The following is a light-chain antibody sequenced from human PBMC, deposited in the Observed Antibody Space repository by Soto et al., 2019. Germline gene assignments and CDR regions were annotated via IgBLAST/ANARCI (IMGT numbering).Light chain of an antibody. CDR3: QQYGDLPWT. V-gene: IGKV3-20*01. CDR2: GAS. J-gene: IGKJ1*01. Sequence: ALTQSPGTLSSSPGERATLSCRASQSVSSNYLAWYQQTPGQAPRLLIYGASSRATGIPDRFSGSGSGTDFTLTIDRLESEDFAVYFCQQYGDLPWTFGQGTKVDIK. CDR1: QSVSSNY.